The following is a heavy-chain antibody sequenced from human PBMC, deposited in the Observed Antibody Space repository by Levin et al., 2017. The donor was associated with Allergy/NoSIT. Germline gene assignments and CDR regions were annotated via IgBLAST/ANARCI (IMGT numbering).Heavy chain of an antibody. CDR3: ARRRDYLDY. J-gene: IGHJ4*02. D-gene: IGHD5-24*01. V-gene: IGHV4-59*01. CDR1: GASISSYY. CDR2: IHYSGTT. Sequence: SETLSLTCTVSGASISSYYWSWIRQPPGKELEWIGYIHYSGTTNYNPSLKSRVTISVDTSKNQFSLKLSSVTAADTAVYYCARRRDYLDYWGQGTLVTVSS.